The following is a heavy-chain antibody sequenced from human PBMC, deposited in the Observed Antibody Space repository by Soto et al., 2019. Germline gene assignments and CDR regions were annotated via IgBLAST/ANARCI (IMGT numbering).Heavy chain of an antibody. CDR3: ARTSSGTREGFDP. Sequence: QVQLVQSGAELKKPGASVKVSCKASGYTFTSYDINWVRQATGQGLEWMGWINPNNGNTGYAQNFQGRVTMTRDTSISTAYMELSSLRSEDTAVYFCARTSSGTREGFDPWGQGTLVTVSS. CDR2: INPNNGNT. V-gene: IGHV1-8*01. J-gene: IGHJ5*02. D-gene: IGHD1-7*01. CDR1: GYTFTSYD.